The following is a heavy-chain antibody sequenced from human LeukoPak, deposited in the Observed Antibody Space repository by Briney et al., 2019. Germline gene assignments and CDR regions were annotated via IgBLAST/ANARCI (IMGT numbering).Heavy chain of an antibody. J-gene: IGHJ4*02. CDR1: GYTFTGYY. V-gene: IGHV1-2*02. D-gene: IGHD5-18*01. CDR3: ASLGYSDGAYYFDY. CDR2: INPNSGGT. Sequence: ASVKVSCKASGYTFTGYYMHWVRQAPGQGLEWMRWINPNSGGTNYAQKFQARVTMTRDTSISTAYMELSRLRSDDTAVYYCASLGYSDGAYYFDYWGQGTLVTVSS.